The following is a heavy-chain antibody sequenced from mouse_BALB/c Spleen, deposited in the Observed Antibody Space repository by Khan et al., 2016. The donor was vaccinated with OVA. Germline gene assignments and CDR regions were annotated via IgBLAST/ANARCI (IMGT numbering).Heavy chain of an antibody. Sequence: QVQLQQSGAELVKPGASVKFSCKASGYTFTNYYMYWVKKRPGQGLEWIGEINPNNGDSNFNEQFKSKATLTVDKSSSTAYMQLSSLTSEDYAVYYCTRSGYGSLAYWGQGTLVTVSA. J-gene: IGHJ3*01. CDR1: GYTFTNYY. CDR2: INPNNGDS. D-gene: IGHD1-1*02. CDR3: TRSGYGSLAY. V-gene: IGHV1-53*01.